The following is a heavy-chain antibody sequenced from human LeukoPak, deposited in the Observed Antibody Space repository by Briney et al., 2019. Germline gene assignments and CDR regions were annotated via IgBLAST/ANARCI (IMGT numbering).Heavy chain of an antibody. Sequence: GGSLRLSCAASGFTFSSYGMHWVRQAPGKGLEWVAVIWYDGSNKYYADSVKGRLTISRDNSKNTLYLQMNSLRAEDTAVYYCARSGIGLYGMDVWGQGTTVTVSS. CDR1: GFTFSSYG. V-gene: IGHV3-33*01. CDR3: ARSGIGLYGMDV. CDR2: IWYDGSNK. J-gene: IGHJ6*02. D-gene: IGHD1-14*01.